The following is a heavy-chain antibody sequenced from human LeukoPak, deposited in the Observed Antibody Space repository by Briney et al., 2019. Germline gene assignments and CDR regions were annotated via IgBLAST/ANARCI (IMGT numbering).Heavy chain of an antibody. CDR1: GFTFSSYS. CDR3: ARTGRSSGYSSDY. Sequence: GGSPRLSCAASGFTFSSYSMTWVRQAPGKGLEWVSSISSSSSYIYYADSVKGRFTISRDNAKNSLYLQMNSLRAEDTAVYYCARTGRSSGYSSDYWGQGTLVTVSS. J-gene: IGHJ4*02. D-gene: IGHD3-22*01. CDR2: ISSSSSYI. V-gene: IGHV3-21*01.